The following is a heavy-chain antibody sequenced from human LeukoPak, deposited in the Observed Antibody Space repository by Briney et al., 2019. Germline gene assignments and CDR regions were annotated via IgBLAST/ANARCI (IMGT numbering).Heavy chain of an antibody. Sequence: ASVKVSCKVSGYTLTELSMHWVRQAPGEGLEWMGGFDPEDGETIYAQKFQGRVTMTEDTSTDTAYMELSSLRSEDTAVYYCATARPGYSSGWYLDYWGQGTLVTVSS. D-gene: IGHD6-19*01. CDR2: FDPEDGET. CDR3: ATARPGYSSGWYLDY. J-gene: IGHJ4*02. V-gene: IGHV1-24*01. CDR1: GYTLTELS.